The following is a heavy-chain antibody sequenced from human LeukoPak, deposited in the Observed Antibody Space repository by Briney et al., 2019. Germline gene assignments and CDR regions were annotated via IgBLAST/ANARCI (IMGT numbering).Heavy chain of an antibody. CDR1: GHTFTTYG. J-gene: IGHJ6*02. D-gene: IGHD2-8*01. CDR2: ISAYNGNT. Sequence: ASVKVSCKASGHTFTTYGITWVRQAPGQGLEWMGWISAYNGNTNYAQKLQGRVTMTTDTSTSTAYMELRSLRSDDTAVYYCARLMVRNYGMDVWGQGTTVTVSS. CDR3: ARLMVRNYGMDV. V-gene: IGHV1-18*01.